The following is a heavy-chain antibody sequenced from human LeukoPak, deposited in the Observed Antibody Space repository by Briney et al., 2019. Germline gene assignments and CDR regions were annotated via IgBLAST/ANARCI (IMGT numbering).Heavy chain of an antibody. CDR3: ARVVVPAAITDYYYYGMDV. J-gene: IGHJ6*02. D-gene: IGHD2-2*01. CDR2: IYYSGST. V-gene: IGHV4-59*01. Sequence: PSETLSLTCTVSGGSISSYYWSWIRQPPGKGLEWIGYIYYSGSTNYNPSLESRVTISVDTSKNQFSLKLSSVTAADTAVYYCARVVVPAAITDYYYYGMDVWGQGTTVTVSS. CDR1: GGSISSYY.